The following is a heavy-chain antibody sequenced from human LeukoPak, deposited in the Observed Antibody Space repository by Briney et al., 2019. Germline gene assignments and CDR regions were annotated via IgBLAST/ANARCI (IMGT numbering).Heavy chain of an antibody. CDR2: IHHSGST. Sequence: SETLSLTCAVYGGSFSGYYWSWIRQPPGKGLEWIGEIHHSGSTNYNPSLKSRVTISVDTSKNQCSLKLSSVTAADTAVYYCARGQKRYYYDSSGYPLKSWGQGTLVTVSS. CDR1: GGSFSGYY. J-gene: IGHJ4*02. CDR3: ARGQKRYYYDSSGYPLKS. V-gene: IGHV4-34*01. D-gene: IGHD3-22*01.